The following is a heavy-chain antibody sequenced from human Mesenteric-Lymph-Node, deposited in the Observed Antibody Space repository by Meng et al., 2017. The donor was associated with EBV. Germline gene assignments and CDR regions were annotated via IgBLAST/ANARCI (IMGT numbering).Heavy chain of an antibody. V-gene: IGHV3-53*01. Sequence: VERCVVFVRRGGSLSLSCAAVGLNVSSDSMSWVSPAPGKGLEWVSLLYCDGSTYYADSVKGRFTISRDTSKNTLYLQMNSLRAEDTAVYYCARGAVTGTLDYWGQGSLVTVSS. CDR1: GLNVSSDS. CDR3: ARGAVTGTLDY. D-gene: IGHD6-19*01. CDR2: LYCDGST. J-gene: IGHJ4*02.